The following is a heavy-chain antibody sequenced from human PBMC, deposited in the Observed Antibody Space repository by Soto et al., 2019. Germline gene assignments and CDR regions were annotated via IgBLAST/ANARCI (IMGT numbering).Heavy chain of an antibody. CDR1: GFTFSSYS. D-gene: IGHD2-15*01. CDR3: ARDKGRSPLDY. CDR2: ISSSSSTI. J-gene: IGHJ4*02. Sequence: TGGSLRLSCAASGFTFSSYSMNRVRQAPGKGLEWVSYISSSSSTIYYADSVKGRFTISRDNAKNSLYLQMNSLRAEDTAVYYCARDKGRSPLDYWGQGTLVTVSS. V-gene: IGHV3-48*01.